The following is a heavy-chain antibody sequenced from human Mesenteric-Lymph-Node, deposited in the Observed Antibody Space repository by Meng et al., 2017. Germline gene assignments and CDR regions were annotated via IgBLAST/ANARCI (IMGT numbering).Heavy chain of an antibody. Sequence: APVLVNPPQTLSLPCTVSGGSINSGDYYWSWSRQPPGKGLEWIGYIYYTGSTYYNPSLKSRVTISMDTSKNQFSLRLSSVTAADTAVYYCARNYYFDYWGQGTLVTVSS. V-gene: IGHV4-30-4*01. CDR3: ARNYYFDY. CDR2: IYYTGST. CDR1: GGSINSGDYY. J-gene: IGHJ4*02.